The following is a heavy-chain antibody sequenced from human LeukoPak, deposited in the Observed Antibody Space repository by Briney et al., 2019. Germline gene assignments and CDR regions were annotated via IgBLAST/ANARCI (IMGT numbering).Heavy chain of an antibody. V-gene: IGHV3-7*01. J-gene: IGHJ3*02. Sequence: LAGGSLRLSCAASGFTFSSYWMSWVRQAPGKGLEWVANIKQDGSEKYYVDSVKGRFTISRDNAKNSLYLQMNSLRAEDTAIYYCAGRPRVRTYAFDTWGQGTTVTVSS. CDR1: GFTFSSYW. D-gene: IGHD2-15*01. CDR2: IKQDGSEK. CDR3: AGRPRVRTYAFDT.